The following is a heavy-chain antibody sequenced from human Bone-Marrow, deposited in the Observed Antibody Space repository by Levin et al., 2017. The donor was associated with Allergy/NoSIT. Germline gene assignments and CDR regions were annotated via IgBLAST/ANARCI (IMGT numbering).Heavy chain of an antibody. J-gene: IGHJ1*01. CDR2: IYSGGST. D-gene: IGHD6-19*01. Sequence: LSGGSLRLSCAASGSSVSDNYVYWVRQAPAKGLEWVSIIYSGGSTDYADSVKGRFTISRDDAKNTVYLQMNTLRVDDTAIYYCAATPTASSSGWALYNWGQGTLVSVSS. CDR3: AATPTASSSGWALYN. V-gene: IGHV3-53*01. CDR1: GSSVSDNY.